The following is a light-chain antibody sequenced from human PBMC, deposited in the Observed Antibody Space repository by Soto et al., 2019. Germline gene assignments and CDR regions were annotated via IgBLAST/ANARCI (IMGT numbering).Light chain of an antibody. CDR3: QQYENWPPVT. CDR2: QAS. J-gene: IGKJ4*01. V-gene: IGKV3-15*01. CDR1: QSVGNN. Sequence: IVMPQSPATLSVSPGARTTLPCRASQSVGNNLAWYQQKPGQAPRLLIYQASARATGIPARFIGGGSGTEFTLTISSLQSEDFAVYYCQQYENWPPVTFGGGTKVDIK.